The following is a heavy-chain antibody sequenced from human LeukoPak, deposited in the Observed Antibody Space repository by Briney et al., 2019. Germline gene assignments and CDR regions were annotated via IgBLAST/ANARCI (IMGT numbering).Heavy chain of an antibody. Sequence: RTSETLSLTCTVSGGSISSSSYYWGWIRQPPGKGLEWIGSVYHGGTTYYNPSLKSRVSISEDRSNNQFFLKLSSVTAADTAMYFCARSPRGNYFDSWGEGTLVTVSS. CDR1: GGSISSSSYY. D-gene: IGHD6-25*01. CDR3: ARSPRGNYFDS. V-gene: IGHV4-39*07. CDR2: VYHGGTT. J-gene: IGHJ4*02.